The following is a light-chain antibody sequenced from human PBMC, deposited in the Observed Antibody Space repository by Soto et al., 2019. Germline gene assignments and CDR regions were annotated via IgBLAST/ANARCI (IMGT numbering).Light chain of an antibody. CDR2: EVS. V-gene: IGLV2-23*02. CDR1: SSDVGSYNL. Sequence: QSALTQPASVSGSPGQSITISCTGTSSDVGSYNLVSWYQQHPGKAPKLMIYEVSKRPSGVSNRFSGSKSGNTASLTISGLQAEDEADYYCCSYEGTPRVFGTGTKVTVL. CDR3: CSYEGTPRV. J-gene: IGLJ1*01.